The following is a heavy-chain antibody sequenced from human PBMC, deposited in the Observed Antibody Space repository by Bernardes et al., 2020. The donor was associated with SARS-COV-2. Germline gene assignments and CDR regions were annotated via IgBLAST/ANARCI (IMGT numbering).Heavy chain of an antibody. CDR3: ARDEPGIAAAGTPFDY. CDR1: GFTFSSYG. J-gene: IGHJ4*02. D-gene: IGHD6-13*01. CDR2: IWYDGSNK. V-gene: IGHV3-33*01. Sequence: GGSLRLSCAASGFTFSSYGMHWVRQAPGKGLEWVAVIWYDGSNKYYADSVKGRFTISRDNSKNTLYLQMNSLRAEDTAVYYCARDEPGIAAAGTPFDYWGQGTLVTVSS.